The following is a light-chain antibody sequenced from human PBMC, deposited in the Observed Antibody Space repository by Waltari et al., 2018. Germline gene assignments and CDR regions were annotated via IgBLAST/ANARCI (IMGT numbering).Light chain of an antibody. CDR3: SAWDDSLNGPV. CDR2: YDD. V-gene: IGLV1-36*01. J-gene: IGLJ2*01. CDR1: RSNIGNNG. Sequence: QSVLTQPPSVSEAPRQRVTISCSGSRSNIGNNGVTWYQQLPGKAPKLLIYYDDLLPSGVSDRFSGSKSGTSASLAISGLQSEDEADYYCSAWDDSLNGPVFGGGTKLTVL.